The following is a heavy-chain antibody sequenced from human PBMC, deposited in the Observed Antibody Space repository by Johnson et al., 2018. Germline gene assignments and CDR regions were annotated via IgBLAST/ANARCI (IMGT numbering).Heavy chain of an antibody. Sequence: VQLVESGGALVQPGRSLRLSCTTSGFTFSNSAMSWFRQAPGKGLAWVAFIRGKYYGGTTEYAASVKGRFTIPKDDSESIAYLQMNSLKIDDTALYYCTREQILSYWGQGTPVTVS. CDR3: TREQILSY. V-gene: IGHV3-49*03. J-gene: IGHJ4*02. CDR2: IRGKYYGGTT. D-gene: IGHD2/OR15-2a*01. CDR1: GFTFSNSA.